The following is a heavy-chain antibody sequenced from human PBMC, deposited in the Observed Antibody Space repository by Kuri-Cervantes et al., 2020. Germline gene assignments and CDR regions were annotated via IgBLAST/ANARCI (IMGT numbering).Heavy chain of an antibody. D-gene: IGHD6-13*01. V-gene: IGHV4-39*07. CDR1: GGSINSRTYY. Sequence: SETLSLTCSVSGGSINSRTYYWNWIRQPPGKGLEWIGEINHSGSTNYNPSLKSRVTVSVDTSKNQFSLKLSSVTAADTAVYYCARVARYSSSWPEYFQHWGQGTLVTVSS. CDR2: INHSGST. CDR3: ARVARYSSSWPEYFQH. J-gene: IGHJ1*01.